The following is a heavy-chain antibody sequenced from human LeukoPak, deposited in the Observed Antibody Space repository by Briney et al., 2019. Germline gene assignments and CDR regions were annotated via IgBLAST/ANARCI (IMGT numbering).Heavy chain of an antibody. V-gene: IGHV1-2*02. Sequence: ASVKVSCKASGYTFSGYYMFWVRQAPGQGFEWMGWINSDSGATNYAQKFQGRVTMTRDTSISTAYMELSRLRSDDTAVYYCARDIAVAGTTFYDYWGQGTLVTVSS. CDR2: INSDSGAT. J-gene: IGHJ4*02. D-gene: IGHD6-19*01. CDR3: ARDIAVAGTTFYDY. CDR1: GYTFSGYY.